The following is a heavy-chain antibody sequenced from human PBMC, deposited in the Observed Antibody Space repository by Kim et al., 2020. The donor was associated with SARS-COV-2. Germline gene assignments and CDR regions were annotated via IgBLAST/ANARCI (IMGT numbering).Heavy chain of an antibody. Sequence: GNIYFSPSLKSRAVISLDTSKNQFSLKLSSVTVADTAVYYCARDSIWFFDYWGQGALVTVSS. CDR2: GNI. CDR3: ARDSIWFFDY. V-gene: IGHV4-31*02. D-gene: IGHD3-3*01. J-gene: IGHJ4*02.